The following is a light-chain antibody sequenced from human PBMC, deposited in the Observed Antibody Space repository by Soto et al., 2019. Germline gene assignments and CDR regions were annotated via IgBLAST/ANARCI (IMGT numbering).Light chain of an antibody. J-gene: IGKJ2*01. CDR1: QRITKY. CDR3: QQRYSATPP. CDR2: AAS. V-gene: IGKV1-39*01. Sequence: DIQMTQSPSSLSASIGDRVTITCRASQRITKYLNWYQQKPGTATKLLIYAASSLQSGVPSRFSGSGSGPDVTLTISNLHPEDFAYSYCQQRYSATPPVGQGTKLEIK.